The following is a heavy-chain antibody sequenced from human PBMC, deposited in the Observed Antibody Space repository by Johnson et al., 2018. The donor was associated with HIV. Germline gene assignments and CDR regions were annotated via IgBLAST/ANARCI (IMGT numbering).Heavy chain of an antibody. Sequence: QMQLVESGGGVVQPGRSLRLSCAASGFTFSSYPRHWVRQAPGKGLEWVAIISYDGGSKYCADSVKCRFTISRDHAKNSLYLQLNSLRAEDTAVYYCARDYGDDEVPDAFDIWGQGTMVTVSS. CDR2: ISYDGGSK. V-gene: IGHV3-30*04. CDR1: GFTFSSYP. D-gene: IGHD4-17*01. CDR3: ARDYGDDEVPDAFDI. J-gene: IGHJ3*02.